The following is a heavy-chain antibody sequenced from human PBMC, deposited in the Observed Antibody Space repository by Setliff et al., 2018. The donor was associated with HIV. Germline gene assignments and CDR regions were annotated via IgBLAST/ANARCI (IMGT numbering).Heavy chain of an antibody. D-gene: IGHD2-2*01. Sequence: PSETLSLTCTVSGGSFSSGGYYWSWIRQLPGKGLEWIGYIYYSGSTYYNPSLKSRITISVDTSANQFSLKLSSVTAADTAVYYCARARGGCGSTSGPEAYYYAYMDIGGKGTSVTVSS. J-gene: IGHJ6*03. CDR3: ARARGGCGSTSGPEAYYYAYMDI. V-gene: IGHV4-31*03. CDR2: IYYSGST. CDR1: GGSFSSGGYY.